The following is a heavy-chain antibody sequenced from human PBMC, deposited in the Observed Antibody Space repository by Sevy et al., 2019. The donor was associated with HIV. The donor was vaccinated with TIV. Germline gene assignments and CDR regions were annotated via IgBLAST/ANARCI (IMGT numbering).Heavy chain of an antibody. CDR3: AKRGGHDTSGYVSYYYYGMDV. D-gene: IGHD3-22*01. CDR2: ISFDGDTK. CDR1: GFTFSDYW. Sequence: GGSLRLSCEASGFTFSDYWMTWVRQAPGKGLEWLALISFDGDTKYYGDSVKGRFTISRDNSKNTLYLQMNSLRVEDTAVYYCAKRGGHDTSGYVSYYYYGMDVWGQGTTVTVSS. J-gene: IGHJ6*02. V-gene: IGHV3-30*18.